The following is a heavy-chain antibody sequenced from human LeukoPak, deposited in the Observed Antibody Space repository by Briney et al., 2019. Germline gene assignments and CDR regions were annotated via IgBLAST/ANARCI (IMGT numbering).Heavy chain of an antibody. CDR2: INPHTGAA. CDR3: ARGKSGSP. Sequence: ASVKVSCKVSGYSFIENYLHWVRQAPGQGLEWMGLINPHTGAANYSHKFQGRVTMTRDTSISTAYMHLTRLKLDDTATYYCARGKSGSPWGQGTPVTVSS. CDR1: GYSFIENY. D-gene: IGHD3-3*01. J-gene: IGHJ5*02. V-gene: IGHV1-2*02.